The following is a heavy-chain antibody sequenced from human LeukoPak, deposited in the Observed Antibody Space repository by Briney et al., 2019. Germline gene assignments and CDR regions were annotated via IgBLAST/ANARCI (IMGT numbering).Heavy chain of an antibody. D-gene: IGHD6-13*01. CDR1: GFTFSSYA. Sequence: GGSLRLSCAASGFTFSSYAMSWVRQAPGKGLEWVSAISGSGGSTYYADSVKGRFTISRDNSKNTLYLQMNSVRAAATAVYYCAKIPPSSSPYNSFDPWGQGTLVTVSS. CDR2: ISGSGGST. V-gene: IGHV3-23*01. CDR3: AKIPPSSSPYNSFDP. J-gene: IGHJ5*02.